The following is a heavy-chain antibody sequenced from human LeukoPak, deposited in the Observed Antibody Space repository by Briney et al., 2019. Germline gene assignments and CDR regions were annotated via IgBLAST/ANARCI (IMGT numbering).Heavy chain of an antibody. V-gene: IGHV4-59*01. J-gene: IGHJ4*02. D-gene: IGHD2-21*02. Sequence: SETLSLTCTVSGDSISSYYWSWIRQLPGKGLEWIGYIYYSGSTNYNPSLRSRVAISVDTSKSQFSLKLNSVTAADTAVYYCARGTAVTAISVFDYWGQGTLVTVSS. CDR2: IYYSGST. CDR1: GDSISSYY. CDR3: ARGTAVTAISVFDY.